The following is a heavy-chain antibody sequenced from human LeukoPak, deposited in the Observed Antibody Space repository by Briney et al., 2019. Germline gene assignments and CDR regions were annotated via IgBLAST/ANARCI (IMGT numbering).Heavy chain of an antibody. Sequence: PGGSLRLSCAASGFNFANHAMSWVRQAPGKGLEWVAVISYDGSNKHYADSVKGRFTISRDNSKNTLYLQMNSLRAEDTAVYYCAKIGGSGWYGIDYWGQGTLVTVSS. J-gene: IGHJ4*02. V-gene: IGHV3-30*18. D-gene: IGHD6-19*01. CDR1: GFNFANHA. CDR3: AKIGGSGWYGIDY. CDR2: ISYDGSNK.